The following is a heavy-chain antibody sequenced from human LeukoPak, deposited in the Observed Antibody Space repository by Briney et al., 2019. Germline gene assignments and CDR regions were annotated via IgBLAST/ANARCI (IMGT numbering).Heavy chain of an antibody. CDR1: GFTFSNYG. D-gene: IGHD3-10*01. J-gene: IGHJ5*02. CDR3: AKDHEALLWFGENNWFDP. Sequence: PGGTLRLSCAASGFTFSNYGMSWVRQAPGKGLEWISAISGSGGTTYYADSVKGQFTISRDNSNNTLYLQLNSLRVEDTAVYYCAKDHEALLWFGENNWFDPWGQGTLVTVSS. CDR2: ISGSGGTT. V-gene: IGHV3-23*01.